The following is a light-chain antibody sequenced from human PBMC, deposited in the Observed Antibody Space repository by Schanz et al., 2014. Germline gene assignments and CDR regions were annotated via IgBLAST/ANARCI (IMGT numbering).Light chain of an antibody. CDR1: QSVSSTY. CDR3: HQQGTSPYS. CDR2: STS. V-gene: IGKV3-20*01. Sequence: EIVLTQSPATLSLSPGERATLSCRASQSVSSTYLAWYQQRSGRTPRLLIYSTSTRATGTPDRFTGSGSGTDFILTINRLEPEDFAVYYCHQQGTSPYSFGRGTKVEIK. J-gene: IGKJ2*01.